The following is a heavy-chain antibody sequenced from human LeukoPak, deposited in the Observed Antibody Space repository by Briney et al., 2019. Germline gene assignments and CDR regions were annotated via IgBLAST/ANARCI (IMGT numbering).Heavy chain of an antibody. CDR3: AREFSGNPGYYGMDV. Sequence: ASVKVSCKASGYTFTGYYMHWVRQAPGQGLEWMGWINPNSGGTNYAQKFQGRVTMTRDTSISTAYMELSGLRSDDTAVYYCAREFSGNPGYYGMDVWGQGTTVAVSS. V-gene: IGHV1-2*02. CDR2: INPNSGGT. J-gene: IGHJ6*02. CDR1: GYTFTGYY. D-gene: IGHD3-10*01.